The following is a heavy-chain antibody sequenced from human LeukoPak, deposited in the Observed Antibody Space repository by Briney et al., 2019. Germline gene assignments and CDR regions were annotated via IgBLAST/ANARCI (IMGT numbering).Heavy chain of an antibody. CDR2: ISGSGGST. J-gene: IGHJ6*02. Sequence: GSLRLSCAASGFTFSSYAMSWVRQAPGKGLERVSAISGSGGSTYYADSVKGRFTISRDNSKNTLYLQMNSLRAEDTAVYYCAKVAFSGSYYFYYGMDVWGQGTTVTVSS. D-gene: IGHD1-26*01. CDR1: GFTFSSYA. V-gene: IGHV3-23*01. CDR3: AKVAFSGSYYFYYGMDV.